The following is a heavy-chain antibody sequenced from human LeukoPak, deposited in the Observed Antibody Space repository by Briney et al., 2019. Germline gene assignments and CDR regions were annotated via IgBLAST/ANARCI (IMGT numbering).Heavy chain of an antibody. CDR3: ARDSDMQAYNWFDS. J-gene: IGHJ5*01. CDR1: GGSISSSSYY. D-gene: IGHD3-10*01. CDR2: IYYSGST. V-gene: IGHV4-39*07. Sequence: SGTLSLTCAVSGGSISSSSYYWGWIRQPPGKGLEWIGSIYYSGSTYYNPSLKSRVTISVDTSKNQFSLKLSSVTAADTAVYYCARDSDMQAYNWFDSWGQGTLVTVSS.